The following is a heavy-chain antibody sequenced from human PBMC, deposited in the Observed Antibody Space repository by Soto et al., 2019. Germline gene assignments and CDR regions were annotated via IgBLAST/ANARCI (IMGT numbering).Heavy chain of an antibody. D-gene: IGHD1-26*01. CDR3: ARDLAWAFDS. CDR2: IGGSGGSI. V-gene: IGHV3-48*02. J-gene: IGHJ4*02. CDR1: GFTFSTFS. Sequence: GGSLRLSCAASGFTFSTFSMNWVRLAPGKGLEWLSYIGGSGGSISYADSVKGRFTISRDNGKNTLYLQMSSLRDEDTAVYYCARDLAWAFDSWGQGALVTVSS.